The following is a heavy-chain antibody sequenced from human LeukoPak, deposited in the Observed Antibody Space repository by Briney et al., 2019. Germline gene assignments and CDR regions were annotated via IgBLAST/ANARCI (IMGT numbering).Heavy chain of an antibody. CDR2: INPNSGGT. J-gene: IGHJ4*02. CDR1: GYTFTGYY. D-gene: IGHD6-19*01. V-gene: IGHV1-2*02. CDR3: ARDPALAGGGY. Sequence: ASVKVSCKASGYTFTGYYMHWVRQAPGQGLEWMGWINPNSGGTNYAQKFRGRVTMTSDTSISTAYMELSRLRSDDTAVYYCARDPALAGGGYWGQGTLAPVSS.